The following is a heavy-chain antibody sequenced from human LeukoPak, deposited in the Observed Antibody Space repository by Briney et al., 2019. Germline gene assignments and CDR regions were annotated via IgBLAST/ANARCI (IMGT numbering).Heavy chain of an antibody. CDR1: GGTCSSYA. CDR2: IIPIFGTA. D-gene: IGHD2-2*02. Sequence: ASVKVSCKASGGTCSSYAISWVRQAPGQGLEWMGRIIPIFGTANYAQKFQGRVTITTDESTSTAYMELSSLRSEDTAVYYCAVVPAAIGYYYMDVWGKGTTVTVSS. CDR3: AVVPAAIGYYYMDV. V-gene: IGHV1-69*05. J-gene: IGHJ6*03.